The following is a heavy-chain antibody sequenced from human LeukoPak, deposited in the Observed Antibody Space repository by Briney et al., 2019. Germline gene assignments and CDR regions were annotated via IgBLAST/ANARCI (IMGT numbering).Heavy chain of an antibody. D-gene: IGHD3-3*01. CDR1: GGTFSSYA. CDR2: IIPIFGTA. Sequence: SVKVSCKASGGTFSSYAISWVRQAPGQGLEWMGGIIPIFGTANYAQEFQGRVTITTDESTSTAYMELSSLRSEDTAVYYCATGSGKQYYYYYYMDVWGKGTTVTVSS. J-gene: IGHJ6*03. V-gene: IGHV1-69*05. CDR3: ATGSGKQYYYYYYMDV.